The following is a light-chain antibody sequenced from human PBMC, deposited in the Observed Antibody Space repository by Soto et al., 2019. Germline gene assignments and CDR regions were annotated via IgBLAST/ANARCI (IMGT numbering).Light chain of an antibody. CDR3: QQYNSYSRWT. CDR1: QSISSW. V-gene: IGKV1-5*03. Sequence: DNQMTQSPSTLSASVGDRVTITCRASQSISSWLAWYQQKPGKAPKLLIYKASSLESGVPSRFSGSGSGTEFTLTISSLQPDDFATYYCQQYNSYSRWTFGQGTKVDIK. CDR2: KAS. J-gene: IGKJ1*01.